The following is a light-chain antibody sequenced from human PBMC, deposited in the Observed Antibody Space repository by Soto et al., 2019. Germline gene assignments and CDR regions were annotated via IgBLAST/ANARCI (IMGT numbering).Light chain of an antibody. V-gene: IGLV2-11*01. J-gene: IGLJ1*01. Sequence: QSVLTQPRSVSGSPGQSITISCTGTSSDVGGYNYVSWYRQHPGKAPKLMIYGVSKRPSGVPDRFSGSKSGNTASLTISGLQAEDEADYYCCSYAGSYTHYVFGTGTKLTVL. CDR1: SSDVGGYNY. CDR2: GVS. CDR3: CSYAGSYTHYV.